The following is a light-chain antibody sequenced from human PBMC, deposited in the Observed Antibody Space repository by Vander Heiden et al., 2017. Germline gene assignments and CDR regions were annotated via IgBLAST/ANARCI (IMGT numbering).Light chain of an antibody. CDR2: DVS. J-gene: IGLJ2*01. CDR3: SSYTSSSTRV. CDR1: ISDVGAYNY. Sequence: QSARTQPASVSGPPGQPLTISGLGTISDVGAYNYVSWYQQHPGKAPKLMIYDVSNRPSGISNRFSGSKSGNTASLTISGLQAEDEADYYCSSYTSSSTRVFGGGTKLTVL. V-gene: IGLV2-14*03.